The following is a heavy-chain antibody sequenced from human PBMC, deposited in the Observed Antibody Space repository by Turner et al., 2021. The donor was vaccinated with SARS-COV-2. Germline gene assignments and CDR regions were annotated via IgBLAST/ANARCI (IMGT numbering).Heavy chain of an antibody. CDR3: ARGGGYSYGALDY. D-gene: IGHD5-18*01. J-gene: IGHJ4*02. CDR2: IYYSGIT. Sequence: QVQLQESGPGLVKPSETLSLTCSVSGGSISSYYWSWIRQPPGKGLEWIGYIYYSGITNYNPSLKSRVTISVDTSKNQFSLKLISVTAADTAVYYCARGGGYSYGALDYWGQGTLVTVSS. CDR1: GGSISSYY. V-gene: IGHV4-59*08.